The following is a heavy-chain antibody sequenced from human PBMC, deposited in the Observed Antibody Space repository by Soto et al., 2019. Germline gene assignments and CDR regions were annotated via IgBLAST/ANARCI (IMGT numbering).Heavy chain of an antibody. CDR2: IYWGDDK. D-gene: IGHD6-13*01. J-gene: IGHJ4*02. V-gene: IGHV2-5*02. Sequence: QITLKESGPTLVKPTQTLTLTCTFSGLSLSSSGVGVGWIRQPPGKALEWLALIYWGDDKRYSPSLRSRLTITPDTSKNQVILTMTNMDPVDTATYYCAHRRGYSNTWGFDYWGQGALVTVSS. CDR1: GLSLSSSGVG. CDR3: AHRRGYSNTWGFDY.